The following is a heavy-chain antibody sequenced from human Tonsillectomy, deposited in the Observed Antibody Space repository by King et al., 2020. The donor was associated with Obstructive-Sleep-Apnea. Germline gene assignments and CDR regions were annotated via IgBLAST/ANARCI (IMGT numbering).Heavy chain of an antibody. Sequence: VQLQESGPGLVKPSQTLSLTCTVSGASVNSGSYYWSWIRQHPGEGLEWIGYIHSSGSTDTNPSLRSRIFMTVETSKNQFSLNLSSVTAADTAVYYCARGGISSSLRYFDSWGRGTLVTVSS. CDR1: GASVNSGSYY. D-gene: IGHD6-13*01. CDR2: IHSSGST. V-gene: IGHV4-31*03. CDR3: ARGGISSSLRYFDS. J-gene: IGHJ4*02.